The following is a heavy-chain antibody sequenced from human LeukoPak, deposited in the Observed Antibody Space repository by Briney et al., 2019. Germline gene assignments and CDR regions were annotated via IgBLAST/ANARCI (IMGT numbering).Heavy chain of an antibody. CDR2: ISAHDGNT. CDR1: GYTFTSYG. J-gene: IGHJ4*02. V-gene: IGHV1-18*01. CDR3: ARAWIMVTSHLDF. D-gene: IGHD2-21*02. Sequence: ASVKVSCKASGYTFTSYGISWVRQAPGQGLEWMGWISAHDGNTNYAQKPQGRVTMTTDTSTSIAYMELRSLRSDDTAMYYCARAWIMVTSHLDFWGQGTLVTVSS.